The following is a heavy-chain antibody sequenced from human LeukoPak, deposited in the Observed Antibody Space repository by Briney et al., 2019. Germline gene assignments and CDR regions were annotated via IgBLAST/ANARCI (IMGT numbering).Heavy chain of an antibody. D-gene: IGHD3-3*01. CDR2: IYYSGSA. Sequence: SETLSLTCTVSGGSISSSSYYWGWIRQPPGKGLEWIGSIYYSGSAYYNPSLKSRVTISVDTSKNQFSLKLSSVTAADTAVYYCARGCYDLWSGYLRRFHNWFDPWGQGTLVTVSS. CDR3: ARGCYDLWSGYLRRFHNWFDP. V-gene: IGHV4-39*01. J-gene: IGHJ5*02. CDR1: GGSISSSSYY.